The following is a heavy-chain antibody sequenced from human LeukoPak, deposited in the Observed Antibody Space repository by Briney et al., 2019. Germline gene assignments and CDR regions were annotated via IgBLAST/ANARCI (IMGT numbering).Heavy chain of an antibody. CDR3: AALKGGHFDY. CDR1: GFTFSSYA. V-gene: IGHV3-30-3*01. D-gene: IGHD3-16*01. CDR2: ISYDGSNK. J-gene: IGHJ4*02. Sequence: GGSLRLSCAASGFTFSSYAMHWVRQAPGKGLEWVALISYDGSNKYYADSVKGRFTIARDNSKNTLYLQMNRLRAEDTAVYYWAALKGGHFDYWGQETLVTVSS.